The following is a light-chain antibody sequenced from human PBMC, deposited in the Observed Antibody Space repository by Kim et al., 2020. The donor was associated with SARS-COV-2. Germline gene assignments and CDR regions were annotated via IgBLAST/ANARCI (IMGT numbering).Light chain of an antibody. J-gene: IGLJ3*02. CDR1: SSDVGGYNY. V-gene: IGLV2-14*03. Sequence: GQSITISCTGTSSDVGGYNYVSWYQQHPGKAPTLMIYDVSNRPSGVSNRFSGSTSGNTASLTISGLQAEDEADYYCSSYTSSSTWVFGGGTQLTVL. CDR3: SSYTSSSTWV. CDR2: DVS.